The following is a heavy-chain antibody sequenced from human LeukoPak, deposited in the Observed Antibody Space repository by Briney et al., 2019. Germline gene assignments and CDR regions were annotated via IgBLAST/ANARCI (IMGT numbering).Heavy chain of an antibody. CDR3: ARDDTVTTISDAFDI. Sequence: PSETLSLTCTVSGGSISSSSYYWGWIRQPPGKGLEWIGTIYHSGSTYYNPSLKSRVSISVDTSKNQFSLKLTSVTAADTALYYCARDDTVTTISDAFDIWGQGTMVTVSS. V-gene: IGHV4-39*07. J-gene: IGHJ3*02. CDR1: GGSISSSSYY. CDR2: IYHSGST. D-gene: IGHD2-21*02.